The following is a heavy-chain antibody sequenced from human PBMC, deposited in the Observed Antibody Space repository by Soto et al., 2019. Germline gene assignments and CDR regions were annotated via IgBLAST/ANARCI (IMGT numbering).Heavy chain of an antibody. V-gene: IGHV3-23*01. CDR2: IGDRDGTT. D-gene: IGHD7-27*01. CDR1: GFTFSCYA. CDR3: AKWGNDWGYYYYGMNV. J-gene: IGHJ6*02. Sequence: GGSLRLSCEASGFTFSCYAMSWVRQAPGKGLECVSGIGDRDGTTYYADSVKGRFTISRDNSKNTLYLQLNSLRAEDTALYYCAKWGNDWGYYYYGMNVWGHGTTVTVSS.